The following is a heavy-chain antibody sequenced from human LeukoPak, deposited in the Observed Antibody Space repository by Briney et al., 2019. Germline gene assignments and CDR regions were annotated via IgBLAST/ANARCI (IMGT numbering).Heavy chain of an antibody. CDR1: GGTFSSYA. CDR3: ARGPVDCSSTSCYGDNWFDP. V-gene: IGHV1-69*13. J-gene: IGHJ5*02. Sequence: GASVKVSCKASGGTFSSYAISWVRQAPGQGLEWMEGIIPIFGTANYAQKFQGRVTITADESTSTAYMELSSLRSEDTAVYYCARGPVDCSSTSCYGDNWFDPWGQGTLVTVSS. D-gene: IGHD2-2*01. CDR2: IIPIFGTA.